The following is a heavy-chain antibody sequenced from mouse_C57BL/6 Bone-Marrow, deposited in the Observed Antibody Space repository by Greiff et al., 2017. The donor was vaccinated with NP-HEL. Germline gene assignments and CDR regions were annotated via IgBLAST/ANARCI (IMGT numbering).Heavy chain of an antibody. Sequence: VKVVESGAELVKPGASVKMSCKASGYTFTTYPIEWMKQNHGKSLEWIGNFHPYNDDTKYNEKFKGKATLTVEKSSSTVYLELSRLTSDDSAVYYCARLYGSSYGFAYWGQGTLVTVSA. CDR1: GYTFTTYP. CDR2: FHPYNDDT. V-gene: IGHV1-47*01. D-gene: IGHD1-1*01. CDR3: ARLYGSSYGFAY. J-gene: IGHJ3*01.